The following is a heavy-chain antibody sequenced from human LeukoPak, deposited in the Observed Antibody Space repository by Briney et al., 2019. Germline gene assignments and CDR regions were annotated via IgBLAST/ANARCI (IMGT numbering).Heavy chain of an antibody. D-gene: IGHD6-6*01. Sequence: WASVKVSCKASGYTFTSYDINWARQATGQGLEWMGWMNPNSGNTGYAQKFQGRVTMTRNTSISTAYMELSSLRSEDTAVYYCARGRSIAARKVLDYWGQGTLVTVSS. V-gene: IGHV1-8*01. CDR3: ARGRSIAARKVLDY. J-gene: IGHJ4*02. CDR2: MNPNSGNT. CDR1: GYTFTSYD.